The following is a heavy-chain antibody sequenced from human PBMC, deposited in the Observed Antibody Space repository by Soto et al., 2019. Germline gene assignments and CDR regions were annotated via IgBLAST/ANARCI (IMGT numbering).Heavy chain of an antibody. V-gene: IGHV4-4*02. J-gene: IGHJ4*02. Sequence: QVQLQESGPGLVKPSGTLSLTCAVSSGSISSSNWWSWVRQPPGKGLEWIGEIYHSGSTNYNPSLKMRVTISVDKSKNQFSLKLSSVTAADTAVYYCARAVVEYSSGWYDFDYWGQGTLVTVSS. D-gene: IGHD6-19*01. CDR1: SGSISSSNW. CDR3: ARAVVEYSSGWYDFDY. CDR2: IYHSGST.